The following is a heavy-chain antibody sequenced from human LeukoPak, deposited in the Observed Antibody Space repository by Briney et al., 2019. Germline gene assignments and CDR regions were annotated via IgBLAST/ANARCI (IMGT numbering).Heavy chain of an antibody. D-gene: IGHD5-18*01. Sequence: GGSLRLSCAVSGFTFSNYAINWVRQAPGKGLEWVSGISDSGGSTYYADSVKGRFTISRDNFKNTLYLQMNSLRAEDTAVYYCARDDAGYSYDPRGWFDPWGQGTLVTVSS. J-gene: IGHJ5*02. CDR1: GFTFSNYA. CDR3: ARDDAGYSYDPRGWFDP. CDR2: ISDSGGST. V-gene: IGHV3-23*01.